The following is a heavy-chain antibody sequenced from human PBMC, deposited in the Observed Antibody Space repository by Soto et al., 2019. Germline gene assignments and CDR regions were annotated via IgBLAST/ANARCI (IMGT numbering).Heavy chain of an antibody. J-gene: IGHJ6*02. D-gene: IGHD6-6*01. CDR2: IIPIFGTA. V-gene: IGHV1-69*06. Sequence: ASVKVSCKASGGTFSSYAISWVRQAPGQGLEWMGGIIPIFGTANYAQKFQGRVTITADKSTSTAYMELSSLRSEDTAVYYCASRSLLGASSGGRVGYYYGMDVWGQGTTVTVSS. CDR3: ASRSLLGASSGGRVGYYYGMDV. CDR1: GGTFSSYA.